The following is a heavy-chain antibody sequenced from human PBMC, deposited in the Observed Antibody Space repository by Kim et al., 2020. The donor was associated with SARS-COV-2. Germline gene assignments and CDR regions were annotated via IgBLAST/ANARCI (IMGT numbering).Heavy chain of an antibody. V-gene: IGHV3-23*01. Sequence: GGSLRLSCAASGFTFSSYAMSWVRQAPGKGLEWVSTIGAGDISTSYADSVKGRFTISTDNSKNTLYLQMNSLRAEDTAVYYCARGRTAAAGTSNDDWGQGTPVTVSS. D-gene: IGHD6-13*01. CDR1: GFTFSSYA. J-gene: IGHJ4*02. CDR2: IGAGDIST. CDR3: ARGRTAAAGTSNDD.